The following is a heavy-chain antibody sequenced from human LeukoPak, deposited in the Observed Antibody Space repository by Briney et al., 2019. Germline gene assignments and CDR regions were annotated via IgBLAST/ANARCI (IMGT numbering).Heavy chain of an antibody. CDR1: GFTFSSYV. Sequence: GGSLRLSCAASGFTFSSYVMSWVRQAPGKGLEWVSAITGSGGSTYYADSVKGRFTIPRDNSKNTLYVQMNSLRAEDTATYYCAKDLSRGYSAEYFQQWGRAPWSPSPQ. D-gene: IGHD3-22*01. V-gene: IGHV3-23*01. J-gene: IGHJ1*01. CDR3: AKDLSRGYSAEYFQQ. CDR2: ITGSGGST.